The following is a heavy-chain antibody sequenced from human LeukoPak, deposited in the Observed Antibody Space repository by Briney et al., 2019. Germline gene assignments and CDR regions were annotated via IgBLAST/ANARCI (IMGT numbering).Heavy chain of an antibody. D-gene: IGHD4-17*01. CDR1: GGSFSGYY. CDR2: INHSGST. Sequence: SETLSLTCAVYGGSFSGYYWSWIRQPPGKGLEWIGEINHSGSTNYNPSLKSRVTISVDTSKNQFSLKLSSVTAADTAVYYCARKSSVTTVINWFDPWGQGTLDTVSS. V-gene: IGHV4-34*01. J-gene: IGHJ5*02. CDR3: ARKSSVTTVINWFDP.